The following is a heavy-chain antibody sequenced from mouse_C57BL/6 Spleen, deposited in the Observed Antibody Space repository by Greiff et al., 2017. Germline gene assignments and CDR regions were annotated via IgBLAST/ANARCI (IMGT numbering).Heavy chain of an antibody. CDR1: GFTFSDYG. J-gene: IGHJ4*01. CDR2: ISSGSSTL. Sequence: EVMLVESGGGLVKPGGSLKLSCAASGFTFSDYGMHWVRQAPEKGLEWVAYISSGSSTLYYADKVKGRFTISRANAKNTLVLQMTSLRAEDTAMYYCAGWLRRSDDMDYWGQGTSVTVSS. CDR3: AGWLRRSDDMDY. D-gene: IGHD2-2*01. V-gene: IGHV5-17*01.